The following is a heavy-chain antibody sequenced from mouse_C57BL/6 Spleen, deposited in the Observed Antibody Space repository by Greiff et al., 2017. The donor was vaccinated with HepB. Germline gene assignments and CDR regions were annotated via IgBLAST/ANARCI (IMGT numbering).Heavy chain of an antibody. V-gene: IGHV1-26*01. CDR3: ARRDYDNYAMDY. CDR1: GYTFTDYY. J-gene: IGHJ4*01. Sequence: VQLQQSGPELVKPGASVKISCKASGYTFTDYYMNWVKQSHGKSLEWIGDINPNNGGTSYNQKFKGKATLTVDKSSSTAYMELRSLTSEDSAVYYCARRDYDNYAMDYWGQGTSVTVSS. CDR2: INPNNGGT. D-gene: IGHD2-4*01.